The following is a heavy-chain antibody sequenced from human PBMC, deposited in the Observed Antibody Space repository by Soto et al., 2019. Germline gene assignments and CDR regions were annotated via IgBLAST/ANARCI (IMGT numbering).Heavy chain of an antibody. D-gene: IGHD6-13*01. CDR2: IWSDGNNK. CDR1: GFAFSTYD. J-gene: IGHJ5*01. V-gene: IGHV3-33*01. Sequence: QVQLVESGGGVVQPGTSLRLSCAASGFAFSTYDMHWVRQAPGKGLEWVAVIWSDGNNKLYADSVKGRITISRDNSMNTVYLQLNSLRAEDTAVYYCARVYSRAWFDYWGQGTLVTVSS. CDR3: ARVYSRAWFDY.